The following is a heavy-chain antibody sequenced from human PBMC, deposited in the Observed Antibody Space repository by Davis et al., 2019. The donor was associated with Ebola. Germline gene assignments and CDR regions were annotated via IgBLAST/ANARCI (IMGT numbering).Heavy chain of an antibody. CDR2: IEQDGTDK. V-gene: IGHV3-7*01. Sequence: GGSLRLSCEASGFIFSNYYMSWVRQRPGKGLEWVANIEQDGTDKYYADSVKGRFTISRDNAKNTLFLQMNSLRAEDSAVYYCARDGENYSDLDYWGQGTLVTVSS. J-gene: IGHJ4*02. CDR3: ARDGENYSDLDY. D-gene: IGHD3-10*01. CDR1: GFIFSNYY.